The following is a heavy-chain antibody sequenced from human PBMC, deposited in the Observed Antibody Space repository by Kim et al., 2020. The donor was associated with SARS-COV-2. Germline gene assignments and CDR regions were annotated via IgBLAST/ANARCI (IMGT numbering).Heavy chain of an antibody. V-gene: IGHV4-59*09. Sequence: RVPISVDTSKNQFSLKLSSVTAADTAVYYCARGVWELEAAADHTPFDYWGQGTLVTVSS. J-gene: IGHJ4*02. D-gene: IGHD6-13*01. CDR3: ARGVWELEAAADHTPFDY.